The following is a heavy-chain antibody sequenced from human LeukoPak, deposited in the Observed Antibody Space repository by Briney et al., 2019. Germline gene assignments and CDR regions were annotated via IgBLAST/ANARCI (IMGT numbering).Heavy chain of an antibody. CDR2: IKQDGSEK. D-gene: IGHD5-12*01. CDR1: GLTFSSYW. CDR3: ARARSVGYGGY. J-gene: IGHJ4*02. V-gene: IGHV3-7*03. Sequence: GGSLRLSCAASGLTFSSYWMSWVRQAPGKGLEWVANIKQDGSEKYYVDSVKGRFTISRDNAKNSLYLQMNSLRAEDTAVYYCARARSVGYGGYWGQGTLVTVSS.